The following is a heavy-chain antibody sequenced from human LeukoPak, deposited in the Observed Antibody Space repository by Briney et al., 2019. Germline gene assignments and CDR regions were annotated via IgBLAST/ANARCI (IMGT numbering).Heavy chain of an antibody. CDR1: GGSISSYY. V-gene: IGHV4-59*01. CDR3: AREWSSGWAEFDY. J-gene: IGHJ4*02. CDR2: IYDSGST. D-gene: IGHD6-25*01. Sequence: PPETLSLTCTVSGGSISSYYWSWIRQPPGKGLEWIGDIYDSGSTNYNPSLKSRVTISVDTSKNQFSLKLSSVAAADTAVYYCAREWSSGWAEFDYWGQGTLVTVSS.